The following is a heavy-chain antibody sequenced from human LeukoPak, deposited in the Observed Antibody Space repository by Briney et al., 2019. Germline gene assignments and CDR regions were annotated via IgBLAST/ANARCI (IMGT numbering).Heavy chain of an antibody. V-gene: IGHV4-59*08. J-gene: IGHJ4*02. Sequence: PSETLSLTCTVSGVSISPFYWNWIRQSPGKGLEWIGYVDYSGSPNSNPSLRSRVTISVDTSKNQFSLKLTSVTAADTAVYYCARHVGVHSYGYSDYWGQGALVTVSS. D-gene: IGHD5-18*01. CDR3: ARHVGVHSYGYSDY. CDR2: VDYSGSP. CDR1: GVSISPFY.